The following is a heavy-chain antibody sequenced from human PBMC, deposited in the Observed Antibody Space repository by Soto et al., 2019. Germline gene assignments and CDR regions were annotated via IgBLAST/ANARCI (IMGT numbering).Heavy chain of an antibody. CDR1: GASVSSYF. J-gene: IGHJ6*02. CDR3: ARVHSGWSSGHGLDV. Sequence: SETLSLTCTVSGASVSSYFWSWVRQPPGKGLEWIGYIYNSGRTTYNPPLKSRVTISLDTSDNDFSLRLPSLTAADTAVYYCARVHSGWSSGHGLDVWGQGTTVTVSS. D-gene: IGHD6-19*01. CDR2: IYNSGRT. V-gene: IGHV4-59*02.